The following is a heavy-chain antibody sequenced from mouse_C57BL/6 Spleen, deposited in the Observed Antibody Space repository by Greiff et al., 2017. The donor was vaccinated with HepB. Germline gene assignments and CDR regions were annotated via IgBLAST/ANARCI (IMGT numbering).Heavy chain of an antibody. CDR2: INPYNGGT. D-gene: IGHD4-1*01. Sequence: EVKLQQSGPVLVKPGASVKMSCKASGYTFTDYYMNWVKQSHGKSLEWIGVINPYNGGTSYNQKFKGKATLTVDKSASTDYMELNSLTSEDSAVYYCARSNYYFDYWGQGTTLTVSS. CDR1: GYTFTDYY. J-gene: IGHJ2*01. CDR3: ARSNYYFDY. V-gene: IGHV1-19*01.